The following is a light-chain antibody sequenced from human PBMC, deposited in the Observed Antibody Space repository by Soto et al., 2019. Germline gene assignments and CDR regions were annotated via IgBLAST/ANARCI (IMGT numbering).Light chain of an antibody. Sequence: QSVLAQPAAGSWSPGQSIPISCTGTSSDVGSYNLVSWYQQHPGKAPKLMIYEVSKRPSGVSNRFSGSKSGNTASLTISGLQAEDEADYYCCSYAGSSTFYVFGTGTKVTVL. V-gene: IGLV2-23*02. J-gene: IGLJ1*01. CDR3: CSYAGSSTFYV. CDR1: SSDVGSYNL. CDR2: EVS.